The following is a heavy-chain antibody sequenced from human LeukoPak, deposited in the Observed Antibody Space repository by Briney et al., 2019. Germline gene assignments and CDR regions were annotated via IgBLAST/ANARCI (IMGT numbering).Heavy chain of an antibody. CDR3: ARAYISIAVAGTGYYFDY. CDR1: GYTFTGYY. D-gene: IGHD6-19*01. CDR2: INPNSGGT. Sequence: GASVKVSCKASGYTFTGYYMHWVRQAPGQGLEWMGWINPNSGGTNYAQKFQGRVTMTRDTSISTAYMELSRLRSDDTAVYYCARAYISIAVAGTGYYFDYWGQGTLVTVSS. V-gene: IGHV1-2*02. J-gene: IGHJ4*02.